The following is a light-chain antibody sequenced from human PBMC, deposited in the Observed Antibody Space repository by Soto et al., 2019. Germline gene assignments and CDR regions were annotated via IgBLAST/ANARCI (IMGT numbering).Light chain of an antibody. Sequence: EIVLTQSPATLSLSPGERATLSCRASQSVSSSLAWYQQKPGQAPRLIIHDASNRATGIPARFSGSGSATDFTLTISSLEPEDFAGYYCQQRGWPPLAFGGGTRVEIK. CDR3: QQRGWPPLA. CDR2: DAS. V-gene: IGKV3-11*01. CDR1: QSVSSS. J-gene: IGKJ4*01.